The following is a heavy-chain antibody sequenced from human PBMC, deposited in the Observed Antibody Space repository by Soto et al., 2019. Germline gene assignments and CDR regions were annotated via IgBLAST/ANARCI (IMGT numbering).Heavy chain of an antibody. V-gene: IGHV4-39*01. CDR2: IYYSGST. D-gene: IGHD2-21*02. J-gene: IGHJ5*02. Sequence: SETLSLTCTVSGGSISSSSYYWGWIRQPPGKGLEWIGSIYYSGSTYYNPSLKSRVTISVDTSKNQFSLKLSSVTAADTAVYYCARRVTAPNWFDPWGQGTLVTVSS. CDR1: GGSISSSSYY. CDR3: ARRVTAPNWFDP.